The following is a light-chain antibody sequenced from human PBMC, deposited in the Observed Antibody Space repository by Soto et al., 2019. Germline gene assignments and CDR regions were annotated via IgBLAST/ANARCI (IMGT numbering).Light chain of an antibody. Sequence: DIQMTQSPSSLSASVGDRVTITCRASQDISVYLAWYQQKPGKVPKLLIYSASTLQSGVPSRFSGSGSGTDFTLTISSLQPEDVATYFGQKFNTAPLTFGQGTRREIK. CDR1: QDISVY. J-gene: IGKJ5*01. V-gene: IGKV1-27*01. CDR2: SAS. CDR3: QKFNTAPLT.